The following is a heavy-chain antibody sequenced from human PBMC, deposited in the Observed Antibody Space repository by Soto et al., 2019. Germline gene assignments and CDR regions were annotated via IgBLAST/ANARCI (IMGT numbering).Heavy chain of an antibody. CDR3: ARGFNWLDY. D-gene: IGHD1-20*01. CDR1: GFSLSSNY. CDR2: IYSGGST. V-gene: IGHV3-53*01. J-gene: IGHJ4*02. Sequence: GSLKISCSAAGFSLSSNYITWVRQAPGKGLEWVSVIYSGGSTYYADSVKGRFTISRDNSKNTLYLQMNRLRAEDTAVYYCARGFNWLDYWGQGTLVTVSS.